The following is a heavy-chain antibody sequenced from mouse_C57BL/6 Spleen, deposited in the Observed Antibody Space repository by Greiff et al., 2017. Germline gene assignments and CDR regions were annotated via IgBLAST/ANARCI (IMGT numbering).Heavy chain of an antibody. J-gene: IGHJ1*03. CDR1: GFNIKDDY. Sequence: VQLQQSGAELVRLGASVKLSCTASGFNIKDDYMHWVKQRPEQGLEWIGWIDPENGDTEYASKFQGKATITADTSSNTAYLQLSSLTSEDTAVYYCTFTTVVARYFDVWGTGTTVTVSS. CDR2: IDPENGDT. CDR3: TFTTVVARYFDV. D-gene: IGHD1-1*01. V-gene: IGHV14-4*01.